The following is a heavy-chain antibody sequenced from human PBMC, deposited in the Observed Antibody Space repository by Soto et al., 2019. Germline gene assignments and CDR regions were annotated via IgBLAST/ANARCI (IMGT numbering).Heavy chain of an antibody. CDR1: GGTCSTHA. Sequence: SVKVSCKASGGTCSTHAIICVLQSPLHGLEWMGGIIPISGTTYYTQKFQGRVTITADEPTSTAFMELSSLKSDDTAVFYCARGYCSGGNCYSGMDVWGQGTMVTVSS. CDR2: IIPISGTT. CDR3: ARGYCSGGNCYSGMDV. V-gene: IGHV1-69*13. J-gene: IGHJ6*02. D-gene: IGHD2-15*01.